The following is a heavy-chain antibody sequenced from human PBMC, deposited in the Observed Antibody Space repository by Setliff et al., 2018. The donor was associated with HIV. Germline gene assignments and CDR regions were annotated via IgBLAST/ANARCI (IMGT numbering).Heavy chain of an antibody. CDR1: GVTLSSHD. CDR3: ARDLASKVFDY. J-gene: IGHJ4*02. CDR2: IIPIFGTA. V-gene: IGHV1-2*02. Sequence: ASVKVSCKASGVTLSSHDISWVRQAPGQGLEWMGGIIPIFGTANYAQKFQGRVTMTRDTSISRAYMELSRLRSDATAVYYCARDLASKVFDYWGQVTLVTVSS.